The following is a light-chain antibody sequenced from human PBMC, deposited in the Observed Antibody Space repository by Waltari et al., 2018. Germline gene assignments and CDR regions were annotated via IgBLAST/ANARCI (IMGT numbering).Light chain of an antibody. J-gene: IGLJ2*01. V-gene: IGLV2-14*03. CDR2: DVT. CDR3: SSYISTIAVL. CDR1: SSDVGGYNY. Sequence: QSALTQPASVSGSPGQSITISCTGTSSDVGGYNYVSWYQQHPGKAPKLMIYDVTERPSGVSDRFSGSKSGNTASRTISGLQAEDEADYYCSSYISTIAVLFGGGTKVTVL.